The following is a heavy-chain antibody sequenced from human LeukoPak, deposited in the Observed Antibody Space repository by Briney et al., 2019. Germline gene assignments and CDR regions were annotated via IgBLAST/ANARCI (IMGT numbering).Heavy chain of an antibody. CDR3: TSDEVDTAMVGFDC. D-gene: IGHD5-18*01. CDR2: IRSKANSYAT. J-gene: IGHJ4*02. Sequence: GGSLRLSCAASGFTFSGSAMHWVRQASGKGLEWVGRIRSKANSYATAYAASVKGRFTISRDDSKNTAYLQMNSLKTEDTAVYYCTSDEVDTAMVGFDCWGQGTLVTVSS. V-gene: IGHV3-73*01. CDR1: GFTFSGSA.